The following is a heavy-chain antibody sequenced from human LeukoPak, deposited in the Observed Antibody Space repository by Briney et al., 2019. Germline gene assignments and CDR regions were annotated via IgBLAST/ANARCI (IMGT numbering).Heavy chain of an antibody. J-gene: IGHJ4*02. Sequence: GGSLRLSCAASGFTFSSYAMHWVRQAPGKGLEWVAVISYDGSNKYYADSVKGRFTISRDNSKNTLYLQMNSLRAEDTAVYYCLREMMISDYWGQGTLVTVSS. CDR2: ISYDGSNK. D-gene: IGHD5-24*01. V-gene: IGHV3-30-3*01. CDR1: GFTFSSYA. CDR3: LREMMISDY.